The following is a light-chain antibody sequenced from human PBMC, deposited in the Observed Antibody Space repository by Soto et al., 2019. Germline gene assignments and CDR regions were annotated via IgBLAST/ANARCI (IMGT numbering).Light chain of an antibody. CDR3: QQRSNWPLFT. J-gene: IGKJ3*01. V-gene: IGKV3D-20*02. CDR2: GAS. Sequence: EIVLTQSPGTLSLSPGERATLSCRAGQSIRSNYLAWYQQKPGQAPRLVIYGASSRATGIPDRFSGNGSGTDFTLTISRLEPEDFAMYYCQQRSNWPLFTFGPGTKVDIK. CDR1: QSIRSNY.